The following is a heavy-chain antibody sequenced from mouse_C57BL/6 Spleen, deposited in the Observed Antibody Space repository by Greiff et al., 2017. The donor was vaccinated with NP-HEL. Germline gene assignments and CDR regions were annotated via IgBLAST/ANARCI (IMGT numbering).Heavy chain of an antibody. V-gene: IGHV1-76*01. J-gene: IGHJ4*01. CDR1: GYTFTDYY. Sequence: VQLQQSGAELVRPGASVKLSCKASGYTFTDYYINWVKQRPGQGLEWIARIYPGSGNTYYNEKFKGKATLTAEKSSSTAYMQLSSQTSEATAVYFCARGYYYASSTDAMDYWGQGTSVTVSS. D-gene: IGHD1-1*01. CDR2: IYPGSGNT. CDR3: ARGYYYASSTDAMDY.